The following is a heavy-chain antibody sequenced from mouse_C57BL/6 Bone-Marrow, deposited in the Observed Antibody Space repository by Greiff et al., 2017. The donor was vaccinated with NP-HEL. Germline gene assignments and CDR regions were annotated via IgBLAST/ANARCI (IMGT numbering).Heavy chain of an antibody. V-gene: IGHV1-50*01. CDR2: IDPSDSYT. J-gene: IGHJ4*01. Sequence: QVQLQQPGAELVKPGASVKLSCKASGYTFTSYWMQWVKQRPAQGLEWIGEIDPSDSYTNYNQKFKGKATLTVDTSSSTAYMQLSSLTSEDSAVYYCARRGNYYAMDYWGQGTSVTVSS. CDR3: ARRGNYYAMDY. CDR1: GYTFTSYW.